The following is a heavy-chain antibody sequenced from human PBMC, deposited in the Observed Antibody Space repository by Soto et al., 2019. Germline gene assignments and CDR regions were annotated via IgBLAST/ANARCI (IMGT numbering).Heavy chain of an antibody. V-gene: IGHV3-23*01. CDR1: GFTFSSYA. CDR3: AKRGTGGGPGWFDP. Sequence: GGSLRLSCAASGFTFSSYAMSWVRQAPGKGLEWVSAIGAGGNTYYADSVKGRFTISRDSSKNTLYLQMNSLRVEDTAVYYCAKRGTGGGPGWFDPWGQGTLVTVSS. CDR2: IGAGGNT. J-gene: IGHJ5*02. D-gene: IGHD2-8*02.